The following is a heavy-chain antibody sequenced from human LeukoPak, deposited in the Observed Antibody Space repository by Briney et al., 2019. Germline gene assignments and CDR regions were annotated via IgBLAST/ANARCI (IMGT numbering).Heavy chain of an antibody. CDR3: ARQSRYSYGPGEGMDV. D-gene: IGHD5-18*01. V-gene: IGHV4-59*01. J-gene: IGHJ6*04. Sequence: SETLSLTSTVSAGSISSYYWSWIRPPPGKGLEWIGSIHFSGRTNSHPSLRSRVTRSVDTSKNQFSLKLSSVTAADTAVYYCARQSRYSYGPGEGMDVWGKGTTVTVSS. CDR2: IHFSGRT. CDR1: AGSISSYY.